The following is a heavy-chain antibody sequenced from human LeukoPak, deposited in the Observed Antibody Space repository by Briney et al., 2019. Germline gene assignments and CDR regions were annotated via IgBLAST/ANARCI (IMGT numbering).Heavy chain of an antibody. CDR2: IYSGGST. D-gene: IGHD2/OR15-2a*01. CDR1: GFTVSSNV. V-gene: IGHV3-66*01. CDR3: GREILPSYAFDI. Sequence: HPGGSLRLSCAASGFTVSSNVMSWVRQAPGKGLEWVSAIYSGGSTYYADSVKGRFTISSDISKNTLFFEMNSLRAEDTAVYYCGREILPSYAFDIWGQGAMVTVSS. J-gene: IGHJ3*02.